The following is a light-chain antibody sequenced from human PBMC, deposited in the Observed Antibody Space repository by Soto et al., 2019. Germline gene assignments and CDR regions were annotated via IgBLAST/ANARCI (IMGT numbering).Light chain of an antibody. Sequence: EIVMTQSPATLSVSPGERATLSCRASQSVSSNLAWYQQKPGQAPRLLIYGASTRATGIPARFSGSGSGTEFTLTISSLQSEEFAVYYCQQYNNWPPLYTFGQGTQLEMK. J-gene: IGKJ2*01. CDR2: GAS. CDR1: QSVSSN. CDR3: QQYNNWPPLYT. V-gene: IGKV3-15*01.